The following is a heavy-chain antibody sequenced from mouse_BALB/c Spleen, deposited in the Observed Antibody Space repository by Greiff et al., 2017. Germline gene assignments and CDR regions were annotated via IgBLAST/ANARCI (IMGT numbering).Heavy chain of an antibody. D-gene: IGHD1-1*01. J-gene: IGHJ4*01. Sequence: QVQLKQSGPGLVQPSQSLSITCTVSGFSLTSYGVHWVRQSPGKGLEWLGVIWSGGSTDYNAAFISRLSISKDNSKSQVFFKMHSLQANDTAIYYCATSYYYGSSYEAMDYWGQGTSVTVSS. CDR3: ATSYYYGSSYEAMDY. CDR2: IWSGGST. CDR1: GFSLTSYG. V-gene: IGHV2-2*02.